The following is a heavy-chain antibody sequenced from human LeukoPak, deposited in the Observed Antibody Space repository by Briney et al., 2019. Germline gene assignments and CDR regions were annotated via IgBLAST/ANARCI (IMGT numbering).Heavy chain of an antibody. CDR2: ISSSGTI. CDR1: GFTCSSYT. CDR3: ARDRQQWPLDAFDV. J-gene: IGHJ3*01. Sequence: GGSLRLSCAASGFTCSSYTMNWVRQAPGKGLEWVSYISSSGTIYYADSVQGRFTISRDNAKNSLYLQMNSLRAEDTAVYYCARDRQQWPLDAFDVWGQGTLVTVSS. D-gene: IGHD1-1*01. V-gene: IGHV3-48*04.